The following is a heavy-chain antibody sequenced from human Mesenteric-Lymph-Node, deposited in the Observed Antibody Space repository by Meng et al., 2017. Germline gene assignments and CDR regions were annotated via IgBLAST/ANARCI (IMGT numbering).Heavy chain of an antibody. D-gene: IGHD3-22*01. Sequence: GGSLRLSCAASGFTFTNYAIHWVRQAPGKGLEWVAVIWSHGNTLYYADSVKGRFTISRDNSKNTVFLQMNSLTAEDTAVYYCARDPHDITGYYDGFDIWGQGTVVTVSS. J-gene: IGHJ3*02. CDR2: IWSHGNTL. CDR3: ARDPHDITGYYDGFDI. CDR1: GFTFTNYA. V-gene: IGHV3-33*01.